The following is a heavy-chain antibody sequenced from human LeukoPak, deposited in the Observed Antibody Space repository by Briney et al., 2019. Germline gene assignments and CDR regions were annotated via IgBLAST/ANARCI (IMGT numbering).Heavy chain of an antibody. V-gene: IGHV5-51*01. CDR2: IYPRDSDT. D-gene: IGHD3-22*01. Sequence: GESLKISCKASGYSFPDFWIGWVRQMPGKGPEWMGIIYPRDSDTRYSPSFHGQVTISADRSITTASLQWSSLKASDTAMYYCARRTLYYDSSGFNGHHFDSWGQGTLVTVSS. J-gene: IGHJ4*02. CDR3: ARRTLYYDSSGFNGHHFDS. CDR1: GYSFPDFW.